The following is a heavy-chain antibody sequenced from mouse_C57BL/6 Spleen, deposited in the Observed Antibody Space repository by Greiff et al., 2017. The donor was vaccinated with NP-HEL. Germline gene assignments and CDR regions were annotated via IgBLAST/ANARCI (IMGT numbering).Heavy chain of an antibody. J-gene: IGHJ4*01. CDR2: IDPETGGT. CDR3: TRVRNAMDY. V-gene: IGHV1-15*01. CDR1: GYTFTDYE. Sequence: VKLQESGAELVRPGASVTLSCKASGYTFTDYEMHWVKQTPVHGLEWIGAIDPETGGTAYNQKFKGKAILTADKSSSTAYMELRSLTSEDSAVYYCTRVRNAMDYWGQGTSVTVSS.